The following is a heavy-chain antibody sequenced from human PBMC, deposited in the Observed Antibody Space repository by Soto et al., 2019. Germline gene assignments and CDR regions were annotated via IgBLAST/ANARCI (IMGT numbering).Heavy chain of an antibody. CDR1: GGSISSYY. D-gene: IGHD2-15*01. Sequence: PLETLSLTCTVSGGSISSYYWSWIRQPPGKGLERIGYIYYSGSTNYNPSLKSRVTISVDTSKNQFSLKLSSVTAADTAVYYCARLVWYGGNPSPFDYWGQGTLVTVSS. CDR2: IYYSGST. J-gene: IGHJ4*02. CDR3: ARLVWYGGNPSPFDY. V-gene: IGHV4-59*01.